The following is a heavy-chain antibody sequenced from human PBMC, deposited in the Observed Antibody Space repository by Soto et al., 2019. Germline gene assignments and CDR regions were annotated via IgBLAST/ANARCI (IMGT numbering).Heavy chain of an antibody. CDR2: GGGT. CDR3: AKWDTHGIIPPTVGGNYYYYDMDV. V-gene: IGHV3-23*01. Sequence: GGGTYYADSVKGRVTVSRDNSKNTLYLQIHSLRAEDTATFFCAKWDTHGIIPPTVGGNYYYYDMDVWGRWTTVTVSS. D-gene: IGHD5-18*01. J-gene: IGHJ6*02.